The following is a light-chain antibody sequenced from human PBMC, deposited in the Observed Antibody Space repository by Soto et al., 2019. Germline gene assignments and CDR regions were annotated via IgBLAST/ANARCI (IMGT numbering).Light chain of an antibody. CDR1: QGIRNF. V-gene: IGKV1-27*01. CDR3: QKYSSVPV. CDR2: AAS. J-gene: IGKJ3*01. Sequence: DIQMTQSPTSLSASVGDRVTITCRASQGIRNFVAWYQQKPGKAPKLLIYAASTVKSGVPSRFSGSGSGTDFTLTISSLQPEDVAAYSCQKYSSVPVFGPGTKVEIK.